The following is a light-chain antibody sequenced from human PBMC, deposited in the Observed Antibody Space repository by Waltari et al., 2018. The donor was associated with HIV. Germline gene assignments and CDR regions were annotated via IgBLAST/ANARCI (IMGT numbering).Light chain of an antibody. J-gene: IGKJ2*01. V-gene: IGKV3-15*01. CDR3: RQNKNWPPYT. Sequence: ELVMTQSLATMSVSPGERATLSCRASQSVRGNLHWYQQEPGQAPRLLNYSPATRSTGIPLRFSGSGSGTDFSLTISSLQSEDFAICYCRQNKNWPPYTFGQGTKLEIK. CDR2: SPA. CDR1: QSVRGN.